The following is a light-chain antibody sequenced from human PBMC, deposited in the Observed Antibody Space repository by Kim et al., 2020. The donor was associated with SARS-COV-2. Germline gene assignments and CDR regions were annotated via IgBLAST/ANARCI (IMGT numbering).Light chain of an antibody. Sequence: QSALTQPASVSGSPGQSITISCTGTSSDVGGYNYVSWYQQHPGKAPKLMIYDVSKRPSGLSNRFSGSKSGNTASLTISRLQAEDEADYYCGSYTSSNARVFGGGTQLTVL. CDR3: GSYTSSNARV. CDR1: SSDVGGYNY. J-gene: IGLJ3*02. V-gene: IGLV2-14*01. CDR2: DVS.